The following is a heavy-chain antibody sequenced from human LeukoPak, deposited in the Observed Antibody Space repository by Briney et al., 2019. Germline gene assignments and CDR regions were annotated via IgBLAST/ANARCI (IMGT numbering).Heavy chain of an antibody. CDR1: GGSISSSTYY. D-gene: IGHD2-8*02. CDR3: ARGYSTGPAVY. J-gene: IGHJ4*02. V-gene: IGHV4-39*01. CDR2: IYYSGKT. Sequence: KPSETLSLTCTVSGGSISSSTYYWGWIRQPPGKGLEWIGSIYYSGKTYYSPSLKSRVTISVDTSKNQFSLKLSSVTAADTAVYYCARGYSTGPAVYWGQGTLVTVSS.